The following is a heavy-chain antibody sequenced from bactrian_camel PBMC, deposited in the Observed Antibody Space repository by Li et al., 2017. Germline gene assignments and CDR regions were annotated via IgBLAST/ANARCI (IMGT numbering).Heavy chain of an antibody. Sequence: VQLVESGGGSVEAGKSLRLACVPHLYAYTTACMAWFRQAPGKEREGVAAILTEGGSTYYTDSVKGRFTISQDNAKSTLSLQMNSLKPEDTAMYYCAARESAYGSCSNSLGGSWRIKTRYNYWGQGTQVTV. CDR3: AARESAYGSCSNSLGGSWRIKTRYNY. CDR2: ILTEGGST. V-gene: IGHV3S1*01. CDR1: LYAYTTAC. J-gene: IGHJ4*01. D-gene: IGHD6*01.